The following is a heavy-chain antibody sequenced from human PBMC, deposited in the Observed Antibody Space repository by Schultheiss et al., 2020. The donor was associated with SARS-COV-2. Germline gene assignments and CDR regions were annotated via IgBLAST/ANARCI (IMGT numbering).Heavy chain of an antibody. Sequence: ASVKVSCKASGGTFSSYAISWVRQAPGQGLEWMGWINPNSDGTNYAQKFQGRVTMTRDTSISTAYMELSSLRSEDTAVYYCARETSSSWHWNYYYGMDVWGQGTTVTVSS. J-gene: IGHJ6*02. V-gene: IGHV1-2*02. CDR2: INPNSDGT. CDR3: ARETSSSWHWNYYYGMDV. D-gene: IGHD6-13*01. CDR1: GGTFSSYA.